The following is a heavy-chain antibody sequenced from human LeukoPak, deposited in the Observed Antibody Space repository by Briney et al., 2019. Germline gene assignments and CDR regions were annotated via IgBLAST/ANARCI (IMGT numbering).Heavy chain of an antibody. J-gene: IGHJ3*02. CDR2: ISAYNGNT. D-gene: IGHD1-26*01. CDR3: ARGWELNIPRAFDI. Sequence: ASVKVSCRASGYTFTSYGISWVRQAPGQGLEWMGWISAYNGNTNYAQKLQGRVTMNTDTSTSTAYMELRSLRSDDTAVYYCARGWELNIPRAFDIWGQGTMVTVSS. V-gene: IGHV1-18*01. CDR1: GYTFTSYG.